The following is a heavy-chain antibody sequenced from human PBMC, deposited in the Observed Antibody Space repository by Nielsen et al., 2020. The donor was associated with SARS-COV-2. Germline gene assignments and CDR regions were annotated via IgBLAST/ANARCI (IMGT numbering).Heavy chain of an antibody. J-gene: IGHJ4*02. CDR1: GGSISSYY. CDR3: ARHWDRLRLGELSPPFDY. Sequence: SETLSLTCTVSGGSISSYYWSWIRQHPGKGLEWIGYIYYSGSTYYNPSLKSRVTISVDTSKNQFSLKLSSVTAADTAVYYCARHWDRLRLGELSPPFDYWGQGTPVTVSS. D-gene: IGHD3-16*02. V-gene: IGHV4-59*06. CDR2: IYYSGST.